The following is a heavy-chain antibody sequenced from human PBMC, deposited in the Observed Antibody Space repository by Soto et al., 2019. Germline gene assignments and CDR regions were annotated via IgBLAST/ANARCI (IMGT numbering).Heavy chain of an antibody. CDR2: FHPINGRP. Sequence: QVHLEQSGAEVKKPGASVKISCKTSGFDLNKYYMHWVRQAPGQGLEGMGIFHPINGRPTYAQNLGGRVNITRDTSTSTVYMDFSSLKSDDTAVYYCVREYFAQSSSGNFQFWGQGTLLTVST. CDR3: VREYFAQSSSGNFQF. J-gene: IGHJ1*01. D-gene: IGHD3-9*01. CDR1: GFDLNKYY. V-gene: IGHV1-46*02.